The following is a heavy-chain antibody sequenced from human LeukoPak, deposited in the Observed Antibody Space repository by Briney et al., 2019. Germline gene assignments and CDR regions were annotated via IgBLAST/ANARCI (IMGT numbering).Heavy chain of an antibody. CDR2: IIPIFGTA. V-gene: IGHV1-69*05. J-gene: IGHJ6*03. D-gene: IGHD6-6*01. CDR1: GGTFSSYA. CDR3: ARLGALIEYSSSDYYRDV. Sequence: GASVKVSCKASGGTFSSYAISWARQAPGQGLEWMGGIIPIFGTANYAQKFQGRVTITTDESTSTAYMELSSLRSEDTAVYYCARLGALIEYSSSDYYRDVWGKGTTVTVSS.